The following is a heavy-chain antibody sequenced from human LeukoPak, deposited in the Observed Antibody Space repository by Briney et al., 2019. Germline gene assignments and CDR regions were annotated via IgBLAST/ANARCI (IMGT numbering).Heavy chain of an antibody. CDR3: ARRHFNERYFDR. Sequence: SETLSLTCTVSGGSIRSSSYYWGWIRQPPGKGLEWIGNIYYSGNTYYNPSLKSRVTMSLDTSKNQFSLNLSSVTAADTAVYYCARRHFNERYFDRWGQGSLVTVSS. D-gene: IGHD1-1*01. CDR1: GGSIRSSSYY. J-gene: IGHJ4*02. CDR2: IYYSGNT. V-gene: IGHV4-39*01.